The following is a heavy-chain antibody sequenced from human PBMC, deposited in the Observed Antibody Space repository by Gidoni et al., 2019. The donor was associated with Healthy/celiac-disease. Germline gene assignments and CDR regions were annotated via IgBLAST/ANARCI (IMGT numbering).Heavy chain of an antibody. J-gene: IGHJ4*02. V-gene: IGHV4-31*03. Sequence: QVQLQESVPGLVQPSQTLSLTCTVSGGSISCGGYYWSWIRQHPGKGLEWIGYIYYSGSTYYNPSLKSRVTISVDTSKNQFSLKLSSVTAADTAVYYCAREMLSSSWFSYFDYWGQGTLVTVSS. CDR3: AREMLSSSWFSYFDY. D-gene: IGHD6-13*01. CDR2: IYYSGST. CDR1: GGSISCGGYY.